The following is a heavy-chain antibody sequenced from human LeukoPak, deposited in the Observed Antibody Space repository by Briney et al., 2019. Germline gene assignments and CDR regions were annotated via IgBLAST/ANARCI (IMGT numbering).Heavy chain of an antibody. CDR3: ARVKMGATVSDYYYYYMDV. V-gene: IGHV3-64*02. Sequence: PGGSLRLSCAASGFTFSSYTMPWVRQAPGKRLQSVSAITSNGGYTHYADSVKGRFTISRDNSRNALFLQMGGLRIEDMAVYYCARVKMGATVSDYYYYYMDVWGKGTTVTVSS. J-gene: IGHJ6*03. D-gene: IGHD1-26*01. CDR2: ITSNGGYT. CDR1: GFTFSSYT.